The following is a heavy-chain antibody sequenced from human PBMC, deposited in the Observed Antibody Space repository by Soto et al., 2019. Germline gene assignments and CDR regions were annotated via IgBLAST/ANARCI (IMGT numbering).Heavy chain of an antibody. CDR2: MSHSGGN. D-gene: IGHD1-1*01. CDR1: GGFVSSGSYY. CDR3: ARVERGTATTVVDAFDI. V-gene: IGHV4-34*01. Sequence: QVQLQQWGAGLLKPSETLSLTCAVYGGFVSSGSYYWSWIRQPPGKGLEWIGEMSHSGGNHFNPYLKSRVTILEDTTKNQFSLEMSYVTAADTALSYCARVERGTATTVVDAFDIWGPGTMVTVSS. J-gene: IGHJ3*02.